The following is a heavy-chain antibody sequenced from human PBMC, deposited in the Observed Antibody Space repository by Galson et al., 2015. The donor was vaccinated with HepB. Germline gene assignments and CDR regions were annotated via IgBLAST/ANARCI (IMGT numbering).Heavy chain of an antibody. Sequence: CAISGDSVSSNSAAWNWIRRSPSRGLEWLGRTYYRSKWYNDYAVSVKSRITINPDTSKNQFSLQLNSVTPEDTAVYYCARESGYSGYDASEFDYWGQGTLVTVSS. CDR1: GDSVSSNSAA. CDR2: TYYRSKWYN. D-gene: IGHD5-12*01. CDR3: ARESGYSGYDASEFDY. J-gene: IGHJ4*02. V-gene: IGHV6-1*01.